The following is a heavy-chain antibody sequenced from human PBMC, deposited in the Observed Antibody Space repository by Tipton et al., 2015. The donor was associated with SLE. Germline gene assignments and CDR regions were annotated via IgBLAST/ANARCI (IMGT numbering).Heavy chain of an antibody. CDR1: GGPFSGFY. Sequence: TLSLTCAVSGGPFSGFYWTWIRQPPGKGLEWIGEISHSGSTNYNPPLKSRVTISLDTSKNQFSLKLRSVTAADTAVYYCARSGGGYQLLSGYYYYMDVWGKGTTVTVSS. CDR2: ISHSGST. D-gene: IGHD2-2*01. V-gene: IGHV4-34*01. J-gene: IGHJ6*03. CDR3: ARSGGGYQLLSGYYYYMDV.